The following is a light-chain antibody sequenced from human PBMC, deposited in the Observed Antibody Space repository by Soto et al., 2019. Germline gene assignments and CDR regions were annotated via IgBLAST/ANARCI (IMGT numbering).Light chain of an antibody. Sequence: EIVLRQSPATLSLSPGERATLYCRASQSVSNYLAWYQQKPGQAPRLFIYDASNMATGIPARFSGSGSGTDFTLTISSLEPEDFAVYYCQQRYNWPLTFGGGTKVEIK. CDR3: QQRYNWPLT. CDR2: DAS. CDR1: QSVSNY. V-gene: IGKV3-11*01. J-gene: IGKJ4*01.